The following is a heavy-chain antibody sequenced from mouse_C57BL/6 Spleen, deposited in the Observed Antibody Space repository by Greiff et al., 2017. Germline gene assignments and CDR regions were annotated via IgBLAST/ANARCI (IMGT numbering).Heavy chain of an antibody. J-gene: IGHJ2*01. D-gene: IGHD2-3*01. CDR1: GFSLTSYG. CDR3: ARNDGYYLDY. Sequence: VKLVESGPGLVQPSQCLSITCTVSGFSLTSYGVHWVRQSPGKGLEWLGVIGSGGSTDYNAAFISRLSISKDNSKSQVFFKMNSLQADDTAIYYCARNDGYYLDYWGQGTTLTVSS. V-gene: IGHV2-2*01. CDR2: IGSGGST.